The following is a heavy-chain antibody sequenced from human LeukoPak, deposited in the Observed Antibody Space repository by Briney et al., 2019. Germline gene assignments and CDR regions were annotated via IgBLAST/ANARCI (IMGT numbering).Heavy chain of an antibody. J-gene: IGHJ6*03. CDR2: ISAYNGNT. V-gene: IGHV1-18*01. D-gene: IGHD2-8*01. Sequence: ASVKVSCKASGYTFTSYGISWVRQDPGQGLEWMGWISAYNGNTNYAQKLQGRVTMTTDTSTSTAYMELRSLRSDDTAVYYCARANGQLSFIYYYYYMDVWGKGTTVTISS. CDR1: GYTFTSYG. CDR3: ARANGQLSFIYYYYYMDV.